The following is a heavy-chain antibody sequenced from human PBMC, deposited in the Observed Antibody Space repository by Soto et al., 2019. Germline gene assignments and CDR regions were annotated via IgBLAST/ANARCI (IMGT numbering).Heavy chain of an antibody. CDR2: VYYSGAT. Sequence: QVQLQESGPGLVRPSETLSLTCDVSGGTMSGFCWSWIRQSPGKGLEWIGHVYYSGATGYNPALKSRVTISEDTSRRQFSLKLNSVSAADTAVYYCARGGTAARRPGFYFFYMDVWGKGTTVTV. CDR3: ARGGTAARRPGFYFFYMDV. CDR1: GGTMSGFC. V-gene: IGHV4-59*01. J-gene: IGHJ6*03. D-gene: IGHD6-6*01.